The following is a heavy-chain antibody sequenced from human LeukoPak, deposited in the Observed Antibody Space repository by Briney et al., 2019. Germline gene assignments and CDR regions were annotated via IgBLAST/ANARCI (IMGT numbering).Heavy chain of an antibody. CDR2: IYHSGST. CDR1: GYSISSGYY. D-gene: IGHD5-18*01. J-gene: IGHJ6*03. CDR3: ARIRSHSYGYHYYYYMDV. V-gene: IGHV4-38-2*02. Sequence: KPSETLSLTCTVSGYSISSGYYWGWIRQPPGKGLEWIGSIYHSGSTYYNPSLKSRVTISVDTYKNQFSLKLSSVTAEDTAVSYCARIRSHSYGYHYYYYMDVWGKGTTVTVSS.